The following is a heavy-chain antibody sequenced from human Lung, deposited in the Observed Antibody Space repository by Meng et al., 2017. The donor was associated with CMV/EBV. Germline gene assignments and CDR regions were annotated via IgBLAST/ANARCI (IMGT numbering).Heavy chain of an antibody. CDR2: INQGGNEK. D-gene: IGHD2-2*01. J-gene: IGHJ4*02. Sequence: GGSLRLSCEASGFMFSNNWMSWVRQAPGKGLEWVANINQGGNEKYHVDSVRGRFTISRDNGNKSLSLQMNSLRVEDTALYYCATTSNGFFYSCGQGTLVTASS. V-gene: IGHV3-7*01. CDR1: GFMFSNNW. CDR3: ATTSNGFFYS.